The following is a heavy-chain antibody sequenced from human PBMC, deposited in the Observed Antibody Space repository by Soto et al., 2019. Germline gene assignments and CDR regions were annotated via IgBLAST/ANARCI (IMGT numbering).Heavy chain of an antibody. CDR1: GGTFGSYA. J-gene: IGHJ6*02. CDR3: ARDGYDYGRRYYYGMDV. CDR2: IIPIFGTA. V-gene: IGHV1-69*13. D-gene: IGHD5-12*01. Sequence: GASVKVSCKASGGTFGSYAISWVRQAPGQGLEWMGGIIPIFGTANYAQKFQGRVTITADESTSTAYMELSSLRSEDTAVYYCARDGYDYGRRYYYGMDVWGQGTTVTVSS.